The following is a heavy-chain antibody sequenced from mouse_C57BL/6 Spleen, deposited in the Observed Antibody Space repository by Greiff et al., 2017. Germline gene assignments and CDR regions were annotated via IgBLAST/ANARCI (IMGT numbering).Heavy chain of an antibody. Sequence: EVMLVESGGGLVKPGGSLKLSCAASGFTFSSYAMSWVRQTPEKRLEWVATISDGGSYTYYPDNVKGRFTISRDNAKNNLYLQMSHLKSEDTAMYYCARDRDYGSSPWFAYWGQGTLVTVSA. CDR2: ISDGGSYT. CDR3: ARDRDYGSSPWFAY. D-gene: IGHD1-1*01. CDR1: GFTFSSYA. J-gene: IGHJ3*01. V-gene: IGHV5-4*01.